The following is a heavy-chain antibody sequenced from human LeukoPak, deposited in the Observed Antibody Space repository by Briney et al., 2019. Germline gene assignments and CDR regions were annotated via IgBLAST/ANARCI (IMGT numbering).Heavy chain of an antibody. V-gene: IGHV3-30-3*01. D-gene: IGHD5-24*01. CDR2: ISYDGSSD. J-gene: IGHJ4*02. CDR3: ARASRWLQVGFDY. Sequence: GRSLRLSCGASGFTFSTYTIHWVRQAPGKGLEWVAVISYDGSSDYYADSVKGRFTISRDDSKNTLYLQMNSLRAEDTAVYYCARASRWLQVGFDYWGQGTPVTVSS. CDR1: GFTFSTYT.